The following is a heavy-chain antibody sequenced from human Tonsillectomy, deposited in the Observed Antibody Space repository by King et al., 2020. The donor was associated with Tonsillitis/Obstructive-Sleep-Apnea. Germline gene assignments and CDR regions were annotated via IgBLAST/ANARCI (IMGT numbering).Heavy chain of an antibody. CDR2: IIPIFGTA. J-gene: IGHJ6*03. V-gene: IGHV1-69*01. Sequence: QLVQSGAEVKKPGSSVKVSCKASGGTFSSYAISWVRQAPGQGLEWMGGIIPIFGTANYAQKLQGRVTITADESTSTAYMELSSLRSEDTAVYYCARGGGYCSRTNCYYMGVWGKGTTVTVSS. D-gene: IGHD2-2*01. CDR1: GGTFSSYA. CDR3: ARGGGYCSRTNCYYMGV.